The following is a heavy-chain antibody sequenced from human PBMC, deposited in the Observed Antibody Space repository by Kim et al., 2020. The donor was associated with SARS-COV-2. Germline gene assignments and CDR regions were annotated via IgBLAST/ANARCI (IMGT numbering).Heavy chain of an antibody. Sequence: ASVKVSCKASGYTFTSYGISWVRQAPGQGIEWMGWISAYNGNTNYAQKLQGRVTMTTDTSTSTAYMELRSLRSDDTAVYYCARAYRYDSSGYYTYWGQGTLVTVSS. J-gene: IGHJ4*02. V-gene: IGHV1-18*01. CDR1: GYTFTSYG. CDR2: ISAYNGNT. CDR3: ARAYRYDSSGYYTY. D-gene: IGHD3-22*01.